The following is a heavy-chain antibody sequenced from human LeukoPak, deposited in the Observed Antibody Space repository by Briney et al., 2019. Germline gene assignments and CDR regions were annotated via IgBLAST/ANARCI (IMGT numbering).Heavy chain of an antibody. CDR1: GGSISSYF. J-gene: IGHJ4*02. CDR2: IYYGGTT. D-gene: IGHD4-11*01. Sequence: SETLSLTCTVSGGSISSYFWTWIRQTPGKGLEWIGYIYYGGTTDSNPSLKSRVTMSVDTSKNQFSLKLSSVTAADTAVYYCARDGGGTTSGLDYWGQGTLVTVSS. V-gene: IGHV4-59*12. CDR3: ARDGGGTTSGLDY.